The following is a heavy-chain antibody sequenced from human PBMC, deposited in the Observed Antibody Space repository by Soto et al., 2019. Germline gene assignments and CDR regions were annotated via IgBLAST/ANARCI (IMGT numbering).Heavy chain of an antibody. CDR3: TRDMGGRGGY. CDR2: TNEDGSIT. V-gene: IGHV3-74*01. Sequence: EVQLVESGGGLVQPGGSLRLSCEVSGFIFSSYWMHWVRQVPGKGLVWVSRTNEDGSITNYADSVRGRFTISRDNAKNPLYLEMNSLGVEDTAVYYCTRDMGGRGGYWGQGTLVTVSS. D-gene: IGHD3-16*01. CDR1: GFIFSSYW. J-gene: IGHJ4*02.